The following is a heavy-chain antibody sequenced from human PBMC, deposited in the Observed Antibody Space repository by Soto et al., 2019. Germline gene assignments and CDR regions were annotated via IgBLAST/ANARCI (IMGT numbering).Heavy chain of an antibody. CDR3: ARSAVYDSSGYYPY. CDR1: GFTFGSYG. V-gene: IGHV3-33*01. J-gene: IGHJ4*02. Sequence: QVQLVESGGGVVQPGRSLRLSCAASGFTFGSYGMHWVRQAPGKGLEWVAVIWYDGSNKYYADSVKGRFTISRDNSKNALYLQMNSMRAEDTAVYYCARSAVYDSSGYYPYWGQGTLVTVSS. CDR2: IWYDGSNK. D-gene: IGHD3-22*01.